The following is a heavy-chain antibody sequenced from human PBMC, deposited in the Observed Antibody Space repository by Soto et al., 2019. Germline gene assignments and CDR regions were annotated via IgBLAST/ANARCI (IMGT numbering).Heavy chain of an antibody. CDR1: EFTFSNYV. Sequence: PGGSLRLSCAASEFTFSNYVMSWVRQAPGKGLEWVSAISGTGDSTYYADSVKGRFTISRDNSKNTLYLHLNSLRAEDTAVYYCARERTSLIFVVMNNWGQGTMVTVSS. D-gene: IGHD3-22*01. J-gene: IGHJ3*01. CDR3: ARERTSLIFVVMNN. V-gene: IGHV3-23*01. CDR2: ISGTGDST.